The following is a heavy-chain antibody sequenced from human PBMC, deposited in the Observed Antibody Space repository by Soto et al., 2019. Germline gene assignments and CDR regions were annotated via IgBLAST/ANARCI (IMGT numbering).Heavy chain of an antibody. V-gene: IGHV1-69*02. CDR1: GGTFSSYT. J-gene: IGHJ4*02. Sequence: ASVKVSCKASGGTFSSYTISWVRQAPGQGLEWTGRIIPILGIANYAQKFQGRVTITADKSTSTAYMELSSLRSEDTAVYYCAASDCSGGSCYDYWGQGTLVTVSS. CDR2: IIPILGIA. D-gene: IGHD2-15*01. CDR3: AASDCSGGSCYDY.